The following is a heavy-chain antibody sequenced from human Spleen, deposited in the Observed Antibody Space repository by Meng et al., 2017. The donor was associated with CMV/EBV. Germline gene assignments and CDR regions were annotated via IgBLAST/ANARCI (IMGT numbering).Heavy chain of an antibody. Sequence: CAGYGWSFSGYSWRWIRQPPGKGLEWIGEINHSGSTNYTPSLKSRVTISVDTSKNQFSLKLSSVTAADTAVYYCARGPWYSSSWPFDYWGQGTLVTVSS. CDR1: GWSFSGYS. CDR3: ARGPWYSSSWPFDY. J-gene: IGHJ4*02. V-gene: IGHV4-34*01. CDR2: INHSGST. D-gene: IGHD6-13*01.